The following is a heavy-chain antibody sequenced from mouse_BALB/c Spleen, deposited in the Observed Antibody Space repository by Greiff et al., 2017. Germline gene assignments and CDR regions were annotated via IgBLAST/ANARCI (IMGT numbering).Heavy chain of an antibody. Sequence: EVKLVESGGDLVKPGGSLKLSCAASGFTFSSYGMSWVRQTPDKRLEWVATISSGGSYTYYPDSVKGRFTISSDNAKNTLYLQMSSLKSEDTAMDYCARQRYGNYAMDYWGQGTSVTVSA. CDR1: GFTFSSYG. J-gene: IGHJ4*01. V-gene: IGHV5-6*02. D-gene: IGHD2-10*02. CDR2: ISSGGSYT. CDR3: ARQRYGNYAMDY.